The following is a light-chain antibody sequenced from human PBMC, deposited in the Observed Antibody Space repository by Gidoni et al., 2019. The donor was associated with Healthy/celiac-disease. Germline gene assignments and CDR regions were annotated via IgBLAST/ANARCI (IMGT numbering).Light chain of an antibody. CDR1: QSVSSSC. Sequence: DIVLTPSPRTLSLSPGERATLSCRASQSVSSSCLAWYQQKPGQAPRLLINDASSRAAGSPDRFSGSGAGTDFTLTISRLEPEDFLVYYCQQYGSTPLCSFGQGTKLEIK. CDR3: QQYGSTPLCS. J-gene: IGKJ2*04. CDR2: DAS. V-gene: IGKV3-20*01.